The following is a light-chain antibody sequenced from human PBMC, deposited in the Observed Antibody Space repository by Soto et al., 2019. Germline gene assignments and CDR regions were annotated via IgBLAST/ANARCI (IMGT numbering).Light chain of an antibody. CDR2: GAS. Sequence: DIVLTQSPGTLSLSPGERVTLSCRASQSVRSRYLAWYQQKPGQAPRLLIFGASSRATGIPDRFSGSGSGTDFTLTISRLEPEDFAIYYCQHYGNSLWTFGQGTKVDIK. V-gene: IGKV3-20*01. J-gene: IGKJ1*01. CDR1: QSVRSRY. CDR3: QHYGNSLWT.